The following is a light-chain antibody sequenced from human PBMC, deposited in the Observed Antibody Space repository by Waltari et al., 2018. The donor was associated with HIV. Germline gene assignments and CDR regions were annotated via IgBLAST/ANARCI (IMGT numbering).Light chain of an antibody. CDR3: QQYYDWPRT. CDR2: GAS. Sequence: EIVLTQSPATLSVSPGDRAPLSCRASHPVSTNLAWYQQKHGQAPRLLIHGASTRAPGVAARFSGSASGTAFTLTISSLQSEDFALYYCQQYYDWPRTFGQGTKVE. CDR1: HPVSTN. V-gene: IGKV3-15*01. J-gene: IGKJ1*01.